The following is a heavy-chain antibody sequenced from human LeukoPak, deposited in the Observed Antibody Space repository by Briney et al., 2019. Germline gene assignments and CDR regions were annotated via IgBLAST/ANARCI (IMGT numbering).Heavy chain of an antibody. CDR2: IYDRGPA. J-gene: IGHJ5*02. CDR1: GYAIISGGFS. Sequence: SETLSLTCTVSGYAIISGGFSWNWIREPPGKGLEWIGCIYDRGPAHYNPSLKSRFTISVDRPKNQFFLNVTSLTAADTAVYYCARSRQASGLFSSWGQGTLVVVSS. CDR3: ARSRQASGLFSS. D-gene: IGHD3-10*01. V-gene: IGHV4-30-2*01.